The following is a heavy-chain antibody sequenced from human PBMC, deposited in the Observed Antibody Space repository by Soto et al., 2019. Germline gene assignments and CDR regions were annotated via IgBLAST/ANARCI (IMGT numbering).Heavy chain of an antibody. Sequence: EVQLLESGGGLVQPGGSLRLSCAASGFTFSSYAMNWVRQAPGKGLEWVSVISGSGGSTYYADSVQGRFTISIDNSKNTLYLQRNSLRAEDTAVYYCARRSSGWYFDYWGQGTLVTVSS. CDR2: ISGSGGST. CDR1: GFTFSSYA. D-gene: IGHD6-19*01. J-gene: IGHJ4*02. CDR3: ARRSSGWYFDY. V-gene: IGHV3-23*01.